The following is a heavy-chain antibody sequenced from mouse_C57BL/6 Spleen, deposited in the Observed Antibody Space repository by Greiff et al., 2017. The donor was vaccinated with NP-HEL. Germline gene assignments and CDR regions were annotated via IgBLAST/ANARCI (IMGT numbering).Heavy chain of an antibody. CDR2: IDPEDGDT. J-gene: IGHJ2*01. CDR1: GFNIKDYY. Sequence: VQLQQSGAELVRPGASVKLSCTASGFNIKDYYMHWVKQRPEQGLEWIGRIDPEDGDTEYAPKFQCKATMTADTSSNTAYLQLSSLTSEDTAVYFCTLYGATFDFWGHGPTLTVSS. V-gene: IGHV14-1*01. D-gene: IGHD1-1*02. CDR3: TLYGATFDF.